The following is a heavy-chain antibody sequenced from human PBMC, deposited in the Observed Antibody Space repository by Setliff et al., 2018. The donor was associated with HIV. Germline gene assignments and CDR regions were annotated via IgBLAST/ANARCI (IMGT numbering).Heavy chain of an antibody. D-gene: IGHD4-17*01. V-gene: IGHV4-38-2*01. CDR2: IYHSGST. CDR1: GYSLSSDYY. J-gene: IGHJ4*02. CDR3: ARRIYGNNPYFDY. Sequence: PSETLSLTCAVSGYSLSSDYYWGWIRQPPGKGLEWIASIYHSGSTYYNPSLKSRVTISVDTSQNQFSLKLSSVTAADTAIYYCARRIYGNNPYFDYWSQGTLVTVSS.